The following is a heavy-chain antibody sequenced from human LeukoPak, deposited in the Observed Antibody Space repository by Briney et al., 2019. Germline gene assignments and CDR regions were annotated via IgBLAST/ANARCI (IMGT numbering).Heavy chain of an antibody. V-gene: IGHV3-30*03. Sequence: PGGSLRLSCAASGFTFSSYGMHWVRKAPGKGLEWVAVISYDGSNKYYADSVKGRFTISRDNSKNTLYLQMNSLRAEDTAVYYCAREVWGPEYWGQGTLVTISS. J-gene: IGHJ4*02. CDR1: GFTFSSYG. D-gene: IGHD1-14*01. CDR3: AREVWGPEY. CDR2: ISYDGSNK.